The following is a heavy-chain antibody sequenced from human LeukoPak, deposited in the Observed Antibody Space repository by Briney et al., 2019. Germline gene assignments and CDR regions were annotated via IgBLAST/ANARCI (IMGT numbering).Heavy chain of an antibody. CDR3: ARQTRDYYDSSGYIGWRFDP. CDR1: GYTFTSYA. J-gene: IGHJ5*02. V-gene: IGHV7-4-1*02. CDR2: INTNTGNP. Sequence: EASVKVSCKASGYTFTSYAMNWVRQSPGQGLEWMGWINTNTGNPTYAQGFTGRFVFSLDTSVSTAYLQISSLKAEDTAVYYCARQTRDYYDSSGYIGWRFDPWGQGTLVTVSS. D-gene: IGHD3-22*01.